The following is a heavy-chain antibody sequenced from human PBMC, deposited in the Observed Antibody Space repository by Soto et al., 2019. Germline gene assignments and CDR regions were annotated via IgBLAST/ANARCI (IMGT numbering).Heavy chain of an antibody. J-gene: IGHJ4*02. V-gene: IGHV3-21*01. CDR3: AREVLVPQDHGYYFDY. Sequence: GGSLRLSCAASGFTFSSYSMNWVRQAPGKGLEWVSSISSSSSYIYYADSVKGRFTISRDNAKNSLYLQMNSLRAEDTAVYYCAREVLVPQDHGYYFDYWGQGTLVTVSS. CDR1: GFTFSSYS. D-gene: IGHD2-2*01. CDR2: ISSSSSYI.